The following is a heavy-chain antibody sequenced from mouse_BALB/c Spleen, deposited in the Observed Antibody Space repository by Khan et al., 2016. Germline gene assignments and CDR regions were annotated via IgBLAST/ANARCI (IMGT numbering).Heavy chain of an antibody. J-gene: IGHJ4*01. Sequence: EVELVESGGGLVKPGGSLKLSCAASGFTFSDYYMYWVRQTPEKRLEWVATISDGGSYTYYPDSVKGRFTISRDNAKNNLYLQMSSLKSEDTAMXYCARGDGYGHAMDYWGQGTSVTVSS. CDR3: ARGDGYGHAMDY. CDR2: ISDGGSYT. V-gene: IGHV5-4*02. CDR1: GFTFSDYY. D-gene: IGHD1-2*01.